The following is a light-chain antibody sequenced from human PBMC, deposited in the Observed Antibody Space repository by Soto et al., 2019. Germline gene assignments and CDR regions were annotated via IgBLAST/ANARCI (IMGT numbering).Light chain of an antibody. CDR3: CSYVGSSIVV. Sequence: QSALTQPASVSGSPGQSITISCTGSSSDVRTYNLVSWYQHHPGKAPKLMIYEGIKRPSGVSSRFSGSKSGNTASLTISGLQAEDEADYYCCSYVGSSIVVFGGGTKLTVL. V-gene: IGLV2-23*01. CDR2: EGI. CDR1: SSDVRTYNL. J-gene: IGLJ2*01.